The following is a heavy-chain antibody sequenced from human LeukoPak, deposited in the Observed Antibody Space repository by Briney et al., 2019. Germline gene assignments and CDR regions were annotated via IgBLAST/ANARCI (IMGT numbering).Heavy chain of an antibody. J-gene: IGHJ5*02. CDR3: AKDARSGYFNWFDP. CDR2: ISYDGSNK. D-gene: IGHD3-22*01. Sequence: GGSLRLSCAASGFTFSSYGMHWVRQAPGKGLEWVAVISYDGSNKYYADSVKGRFTISRDNSKNTLYLQMNSLRAEDAAVYYCAKDARSGYFNWFDPWGQGTLVTVSS. V-gene: IGHV3-30*18. CDR1: GFTFSSYG.